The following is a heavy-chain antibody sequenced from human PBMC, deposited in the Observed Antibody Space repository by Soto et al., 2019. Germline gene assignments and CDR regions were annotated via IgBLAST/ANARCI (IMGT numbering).Heavy chain of an antibody. CDR3: ARRTIVGATIAAFDI. CDR2: IWYDGSNK. D-gene: IGHD1-26*01. Sequence: PGGSLRLSCAASGFTFSSYGMHWVRQAPGKGLEWVAVIWYDGSNKYYADSVKGRFTISRDNSKNTLYLQMNSLRAEDTAVYYCARRTIVGATIAAFDIWGQGTMVTVSS. CDR1: GFTFSSYG. J-gene: IGHJ3*02. V-gene: IGHV3-33*01.